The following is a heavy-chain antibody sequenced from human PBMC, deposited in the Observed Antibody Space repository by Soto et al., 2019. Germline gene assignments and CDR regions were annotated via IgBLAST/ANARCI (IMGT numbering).Heavy chain of an antibody. Sequence: EVQLSESGGGLVRPGGSLRLSCAGSAFTFGTYAMTWVRQAPGKGLEWLSAISVGSTTIKYADSVKGRFTISRDNSKNMLYLQMNSLRAEDTAIYYCAKDPNGDYIGAFDSWGQGTLVTVSS. CDR1: AFTFGTYA. J-gene: IGHJ4*02. CDR3: AKDPNGDYIGAFDS. D-gene: IGHD4-17*01. V-gene: IGHV3-23*01. CDR2: ISVGSTTI.